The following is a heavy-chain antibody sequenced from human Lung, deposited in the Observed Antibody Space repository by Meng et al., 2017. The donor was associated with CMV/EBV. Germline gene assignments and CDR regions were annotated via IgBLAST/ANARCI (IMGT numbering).Heavy chain of an antibody. CDR3: TRPGWERSTGVWFDP. CDR2: IRSKANSYAT. Sequence: FPFSGSAMHWVRQASGKGLEWVSRIRSKANSYATAYAASVKGRFTISRDDSKNTAYLQMNSLKTEDTAVYYCTRPGWERSTGVWFDPWGQGTLVTVSS. J-gene: IGHJ5*02. V-gene: IGHV3-73*01. CDR1: FPFSGSA. D-gene: IGHD1-26*01.